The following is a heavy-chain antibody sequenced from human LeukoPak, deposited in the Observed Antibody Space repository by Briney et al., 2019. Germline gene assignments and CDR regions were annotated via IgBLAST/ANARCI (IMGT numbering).Heavy chain of an antibody. D-gene: IGHD3-3*01. V-gene: IGHV3-21*01. J-gene: IGHJ3*02. CDR2: ISISSNYR. Sequence: GGSLRLSCAASTFTFSRYSMTWVRQAPGKGLEWVSSISISSNYRYYADSVKGRFTISRDNAKKSLYLQVNSLRVEDTAVYYCARGSRLGVVEREAFDIWGQGTMVTVSS. CDR1: TFTFSRYS. CDR3: ARGSRLGVVEREAFDI.